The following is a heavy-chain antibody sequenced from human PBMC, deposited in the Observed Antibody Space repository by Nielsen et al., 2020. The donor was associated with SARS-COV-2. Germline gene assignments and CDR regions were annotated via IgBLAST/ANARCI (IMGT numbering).Heavy chain of an antibody. J-gene: IGHJ6*03. Sequence: SETLSLTCTVSGGSISSSSYYWGWIRQPPGKGLEWIGEINHSGSTNYNPSPKSRVTISVDTSKNQFSLKLSSVTAADTAVYYCARSDIVVVPAALGTVYYYYYYMDVWGKGTTVTISS. CDR3: ARSDIVVVPAALGTVYYYYYYMDV. D-gene: IGHD2-2*01. CDR1: GGSISSSSYY. CDR2: INHSGST. V-gene: IGHV4-39*07.